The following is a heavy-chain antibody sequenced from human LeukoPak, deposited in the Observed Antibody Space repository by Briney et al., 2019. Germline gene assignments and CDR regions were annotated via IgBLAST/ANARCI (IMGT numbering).Heavy chain of an antibody. D-gene: IGHD3/OR15-3a*01. CDR3: ARILILSTGWTPFDY. J-gene: IGHJ4*02. V-gene: IGHV4-39*01. CDR1: GGSIISTSYY. Sequence: SETLSLTCTVSGGSIISTSYYWGWIRQPPGERPEWFGNIYYSGTSYYNPSLKSRGTISVASSKNQVSLQLTSVTAAVSAVYYCARILILSTGWTPFDYWGQGAVVTVSS. CDR2: IYYSGTS.